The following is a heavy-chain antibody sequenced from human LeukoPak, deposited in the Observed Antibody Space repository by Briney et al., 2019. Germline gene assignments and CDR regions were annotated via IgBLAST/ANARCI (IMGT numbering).Heavy chain of an antibody. D-gene: IGHD3-10*01. CDR2: ISYDGSNK. Sequence: GGSLRLSCAASGFTFSSHWMHWVRQAPGKGLEWVAVISYDGSNKYYADSVKGRFTISRDNSKNTLYLQMNSLRAEDTAVYYCATLITMVRGVTFDYWGQGTLVTVSS. J-gene: IGHJ4*02. CDR1: GFTFSSHW. CDR3: ATLITMVRGVTFDY. V-gene: IGHV3-30*03.